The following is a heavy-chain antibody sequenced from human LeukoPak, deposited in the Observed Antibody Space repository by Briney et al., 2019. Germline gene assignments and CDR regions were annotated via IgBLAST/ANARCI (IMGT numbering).Heavy chain of an antibody. CDR1: GGSISSSSYY. CDR2: IYYSGST. CDR3: SSQWELRGPGDY. J-gene: IGHJ4*02. V-gene: IGHV4-39*01. D-gene: IGHD1-26*01. Sequence: SETLSLTCTVSGGSISSSSYYWGWIRQPPGKGLEWIGSIYYSGSTYYNPSLKSRVTISVDTSKNQFSLKLSSVTAADTAVYYCSSQWELRGPGDYWGQGTLVTVSS.